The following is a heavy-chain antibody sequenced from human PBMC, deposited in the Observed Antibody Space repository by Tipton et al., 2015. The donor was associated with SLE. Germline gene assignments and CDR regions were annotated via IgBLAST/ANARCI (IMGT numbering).Heavy chain of an antibody. Sequence: TLSLTCTVSGGSISSFYWSWIRQPPGKGLEWIGEINHSGSTNYNPSLKSRVTISLDKSKNLFSLKLDSVTAADTAVYYCARSYYASSGYNSFDFWGQGTLVAVSS. CDR3: ARSYYASSGYNSFDF. CDR2: INHSGST. V-gene: IGHV4-34*01. J-gene: IGHJ4*02. D-gene: IGHD3-22*01. CDR1: GGSISSFY.